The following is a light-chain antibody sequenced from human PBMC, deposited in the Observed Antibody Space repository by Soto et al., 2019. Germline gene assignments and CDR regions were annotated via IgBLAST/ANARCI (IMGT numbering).Light chain of an antibody. V-gene: IGLV4-60*03. CDR2: LEGSGSY. CDR3: ETWDSNPGV. CDR1: SGHSSYI. Sequence: QLVLTQSSSASASLGSSVKLTCTLSSGHSSYIIAWHQQQPGKAPRYLMKLEGSGSYNKGSGVPDRFSGPSSGADRYLTISNLQSEDEADYYCETWDSNPGVFGGGTQLTVL. J-gene: IGLJ2*01.